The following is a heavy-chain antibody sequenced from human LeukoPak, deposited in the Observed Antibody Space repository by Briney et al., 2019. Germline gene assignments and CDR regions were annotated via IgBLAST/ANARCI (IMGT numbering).Heavy chain of an antibody. J-gene: IGHJ3*02. D-gene: IGHD1-26*01. CDR1: GGSISGHH. CDR3: ARLLRPGGRKGDAFDI. Sequence: SQTLSLTCTVSGGSISGHHWTWIRQPPGTGLGWIGYFYDSGDFNYNPSLKSRVTIWMDMSNNQFSLTMSSVTAADTAMYYCARLLRPGGRKGDAFDIWGQGTLVTVSS. CDR2: FYDSGDF. V-gene: IGHV4-59*08.